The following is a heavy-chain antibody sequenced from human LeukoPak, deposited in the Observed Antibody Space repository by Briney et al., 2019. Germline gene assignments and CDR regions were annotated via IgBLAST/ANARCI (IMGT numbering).Heavy chain of an antibody. D-gene: IGHD5-18*01. J-gene: IGHJ4*02. CDR2: INPNSGGT. CDR3: ARARVVQLWLLGY. CDR1: GYTFTGYY. Sequence: ASVKVSCKASGYTFTGYYMHWVRQAPGQGLEWMGWINPNSGGTNYAQKFQGRVTMTRDTSISTAYMELSRLRSDDTAVYYCARARVVQLWLLGYWGQGTLVTVSS. V-gene: IGHV1-2*02.